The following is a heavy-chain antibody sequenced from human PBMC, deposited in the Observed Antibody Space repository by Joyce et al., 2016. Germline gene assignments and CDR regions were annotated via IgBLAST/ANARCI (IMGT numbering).Heavy chain of an antibody. CDR3: AKDRGVFLGYYFES. D-gene: IGHD3-3*01. CDR1: GFAFKSYA. J-gene: IGHJ4*02. Sequence: EVQILESGGDLVQPGGSLRVSCAASGFAFKSYAMTWVRQAPGKGLEWVSSVSASGGRTDYAESVNGRFTISRDNFNNTVYLQMNSLRAEDTATYYCAKDRGVFLGYYFESWGQRTLVIVSS. CDR2: VSASGGRT. V-gene: IGHV3-23*01.